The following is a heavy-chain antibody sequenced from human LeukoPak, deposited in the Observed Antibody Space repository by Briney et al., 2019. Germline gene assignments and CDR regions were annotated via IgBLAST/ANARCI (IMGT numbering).Heavy chain of an antibody. CDR3: ARSGWPYYFDY. V-gene: IGHV3-74*01. D-gene: IGHD3-22*01. J-gene: IGHJ4*02. CDR2: IHSDGSST. CDR1: GFTFSSYW. Sequence: PGGSLRLSCAASGFTFSSYWMHWVRQAPGKGLVWVSRIHSDGSSTSYADSVRGRFTISRDDAKSTLYLQMNSQRAEDTAVYYCARSGWPYYFDYWGQGTLVTVSS.